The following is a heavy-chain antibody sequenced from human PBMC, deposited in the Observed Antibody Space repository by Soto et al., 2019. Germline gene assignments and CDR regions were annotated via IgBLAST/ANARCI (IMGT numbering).Heavy chain of an antibody. J-gene: IGHJ6*02. CDR2: IYYSGST. Sequence: QLQLQESGPGLVKPSETLSLTCTVSGGSISSSSYYWGWIRQPPGKGLEWIGSIYYSGSTYYNPSLKSRVTISVDTSKNQFSLKLSSVTAADTAVYYCARRDNVLLWFGEAMDVWGQGTTVTVSS. CDR1: GGSISSSSYY. CDR3: ARRDNVLLWFGEAMDV. D-gene: IGHD3-10*01. V-gene: IGHV4-39*01.